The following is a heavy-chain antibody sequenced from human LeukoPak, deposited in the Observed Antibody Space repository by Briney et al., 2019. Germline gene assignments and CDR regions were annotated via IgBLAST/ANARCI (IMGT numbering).Heavy chain of an antibody. V-gene: IGHV3-21*01. CDR2: ISSSSSYI. CDR1: GFTFSTYS. J-gene: IGHJ4*02. D-gene: IGHD5-18*01. Sequence: GGSLRLSCAASGFTFSTYSMSWVRQAPGKGLEWVSSISSSSSYIFYTDSVKGRFTISRDNAKNSLYLQMNSLRAEDTAVYYCARQNGYTYGPFDYWGQGTLVTVSS. CDR3: ARQNGYTYGPFDY.